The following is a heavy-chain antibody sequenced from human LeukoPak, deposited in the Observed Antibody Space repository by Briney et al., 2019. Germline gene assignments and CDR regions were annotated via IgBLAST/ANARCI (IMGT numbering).Heavy chain of an antibody. CDR3: ARYDFILISYFDL. CDR2: IYSDGST. D-gene: IGHD3-3*01. Sequence: PGGPLRLSCAASGFTVSTNYMSWVRQAPGKKLEWVSDIYSDGSTFYADSVKGRFTISRDNSKNTLYLQMNSLRAEDTAVYHCARYDFILISYFDLWGRGTLVTVSS. V-gene: IGHV3-53*01. J-gene: IGHJ2*01. CDR1: GFTVSTNY.